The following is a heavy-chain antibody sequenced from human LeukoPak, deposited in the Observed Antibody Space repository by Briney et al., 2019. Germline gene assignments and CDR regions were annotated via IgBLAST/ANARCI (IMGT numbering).Heavy chain of an antibody. V-gene: IGHV3-11*01. J-gene: IGHJ4*02. D-gene: IGHD3-22*01. CDR1: GFTLRDYY. Sequence: GGSLRLSCAASGFTLRDYYMTWVRQAPGKGLEWVSYVSSSGTNIYYADSVKGRFTMSRDNARNSVFLQMNSLRDEDTAVYYCARDASENLDSTGHYYGGYFDCWGQGTLVTVSS. CDR3: ARDASENLDSTGHYYGGYFDC. CDR2: VSSSGTNI.